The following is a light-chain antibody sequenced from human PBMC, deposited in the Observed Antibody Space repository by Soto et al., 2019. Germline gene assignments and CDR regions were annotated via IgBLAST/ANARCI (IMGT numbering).Light chain of an antibody. V-gene: IGLV2-8*01. J-gene: IGLJ2*01. Sequence: QSVLTQPPSASGSPGQSVTLSCTGTSSDVAAYNYVSWYQQHPGKAPKLMIYEVSKRPSGVPDRFSGSKSGNTASLTVSGLQAEDEADYYCSSYAGSNNLVFGGGTKVTVL. CDR1: SSDVAAYNY. CDR2: EVS. CDR3: SSYAGSNNLV.